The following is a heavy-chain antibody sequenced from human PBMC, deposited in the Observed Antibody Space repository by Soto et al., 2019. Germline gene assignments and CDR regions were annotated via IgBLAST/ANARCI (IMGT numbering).Heavy chain of an antibody. CDR1: GFTFSDYA. CDR2: IHGRSNVI. J-gene: IGHJ4*02. D-gene: IGHD3-3*01. CDR3: ALNFRSGYGLVDY. Sequence: EVQLVESGGALAQPGGSLRLSCAASGFTFSDYAMNCVRQAPGKGMEWISYIHGRSNVINYAESLSGRFTISRDNAKNSLCLQITSLRVEDTAVYFWALNFRSGYGLVDYWGPGTLVTVSS. V-gene: IGHV3-48*01.